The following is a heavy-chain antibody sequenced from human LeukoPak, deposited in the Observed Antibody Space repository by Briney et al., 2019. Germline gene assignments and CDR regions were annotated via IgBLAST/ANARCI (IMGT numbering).Heavy chain of an antibody. D-gene: IGHD3-10*01. J-gene: IGHJ3*02. CDR2: IRYGGSNK. CDR1: GFTFSSYG. Sequence: GGSLRLSCAASGFTFSSYGMHWVRQAPGKGLEWVAFIRYGGSNKYYADSVKGRFTISRDNAKNSLYVQMDSLRVEDTAVYYCARDQAMARGVIDAFDMWGQGTMVTVSS. V-gene: IGHV3-30*02. CDR3: ARDQAMARGVIDAFDM.